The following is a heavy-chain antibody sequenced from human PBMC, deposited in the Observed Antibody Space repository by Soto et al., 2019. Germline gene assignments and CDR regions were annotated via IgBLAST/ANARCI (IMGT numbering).Heavy chain of an antibody. J-gene: IGHJ3*02. CDR1: GFSFTEYS. CDR2: ISGRDLRK. CDR3: ASSSYYDAFDM. D-gene: IGHD6-13*01. V-gene: IGHV3-23*01. Sequence: EVQLLESGGGWVQPGGSLRLSCVASGFSFTEYSMTWVRQAPGKGLEWVSTISGRDLRKYYAASVRGRFTISRDNSKKSHYLQMNTLRAEDTALYYCASSSYYDAFDMWGQGTRVTVSS.